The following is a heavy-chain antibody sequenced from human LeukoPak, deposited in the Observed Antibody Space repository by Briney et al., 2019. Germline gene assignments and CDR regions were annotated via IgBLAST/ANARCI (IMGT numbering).Heavy chain of an antibody. Sequence: GGSLRLSCAASGFTFRSFAMHWVRQAPGKGLEYVSGISSNGGSTYYADSVKGRFTISRDNSKNTLYLQMSSLKTEDTAVYYCTTDFATVTTWDAFDIWGQGTMVTVSS. CDR3: TTDFATVTTWDAFDI. J-gene: IGHJ3*02. CDR2: ISSNGGST. D-gene: IGHD4-17*01. CDR1: GFTFRSFA. V-gene: IGHV3-64*02.